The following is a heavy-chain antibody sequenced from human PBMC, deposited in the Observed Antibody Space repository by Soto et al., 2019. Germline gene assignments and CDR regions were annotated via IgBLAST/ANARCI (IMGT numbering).Heavy chain of an antibody. CDR3: ARDLGAYSSSGRYDYGMDV. V-gene: IGHV3-30-3*01. J-gene: IGHJ6*02. Sequence: QVQLVESGGGVVQPGRSLRLSCAASGFTFSSYAMHWVRQAPGKGLEWVAVISYAGSNTYYADSVKGRFTITRDKFKNRLYLQMNSLRAEDTGVYYCARDLGAYSSSGRYDYGMDVWGQGTTVTVSS. CDR2: ISYAGSNT. D-gene: IGHD6-13*01. CDR1: GFTFSSYA.